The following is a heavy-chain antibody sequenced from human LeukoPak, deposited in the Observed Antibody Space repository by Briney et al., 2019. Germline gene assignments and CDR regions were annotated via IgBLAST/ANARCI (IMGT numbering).Heavy chain of an antibody. CDR3: AKMRWLQYYYFDS. CDR2: ISGSGDST. Sequence: GGSLRLSCAASGFTFSYYVMSWVRQAPGKGLEWVSDISGSGDSTFYADSVKGRFTISRDNSKNTLYLQMNSLRAEDTAVYYCAKMRWLQYYYFDSWGQGTLVTVSS. CDR1: GFTFSYYV. J-gene: IGHJ4*02. V-gene: IGHV3-23*01. D-gene: IGHD5-24*01.